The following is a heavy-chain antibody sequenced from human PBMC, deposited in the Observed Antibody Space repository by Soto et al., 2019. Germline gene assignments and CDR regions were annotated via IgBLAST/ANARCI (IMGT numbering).Heavy chain of an antibody. D-gene: IGHD2-15*01. J-gene: IGHJ5*02. Sequence: QVQLQESGPGLVKPSETLSLTCTVSGGSISSNYWSWIRQPPGKGLEWIGYIYYSGSTKYNPSLKSRVTISVDTSKNQFSRKLSSVTAADTAVYYCVNGGCSGGSCYPWISWFDPWGQGTLVTVSS. CDR1: GGSISSNY. CDR3: VNGGCSGGSCYPWISWFDP. V-gene: IGHV4-59*08. CDR2: IYYSGST.